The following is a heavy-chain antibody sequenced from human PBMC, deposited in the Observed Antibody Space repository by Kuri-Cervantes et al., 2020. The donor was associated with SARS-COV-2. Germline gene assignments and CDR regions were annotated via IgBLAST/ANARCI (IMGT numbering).Heavy chain of an antibody. V-gene: IGHV3-33*08. J-gene: IGHJ4*02. CDR3: ARDVGDSGSDY. CDR1: GFTFSTYD. Sequence: GGSLRLSCAASGFTFSTYDLYWVRQDPGKGLEWVAFIWNDGSNKYYADSVKCRFTISRDNSKNTLYLQMDSLRGDDTAVYYCARDVGDSGSDYWGQGTLVTVSS. CDR2: IWNDGSNK. D-gene: IGHD3-10*01.